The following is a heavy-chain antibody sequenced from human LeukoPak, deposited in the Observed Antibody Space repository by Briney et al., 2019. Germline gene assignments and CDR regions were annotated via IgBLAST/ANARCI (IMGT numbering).Heavy chain of an antibody. J-gene: IGHJ3*01. CDR1: GYTFTTFG. D-gene: IGHD2-2*01. V-gene: IGHV1-18*01. CDR3: TRGRLPADAFDV. Sequence: ASVKVSCKASGYTFTTFGFTWVRQAPGQGLRWLGWISTYNSNINYAQKFQDRLTLTTDTSTNTAYMELSSLRFDDTAKYYCTRGRLPADAFDVWGQGTLVTVSS. CDR2: ISTYNSNI.